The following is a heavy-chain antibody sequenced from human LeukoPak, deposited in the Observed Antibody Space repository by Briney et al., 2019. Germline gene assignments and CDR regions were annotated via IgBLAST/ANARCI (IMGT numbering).Heavy chain of an antibody. Sequence: GGSLRLSCAASGFTFSSYWMSWVRQAPGKGLDWVASISYDGSSKKYVDSVKGRFTISRDNSKRTLYLQMNSLRSEDTAVYYCAKEGLRFFDFWGQGTLVTVSS. CDR3: AKEGLRFFDF. V-gene: IGHV3-30*18. J-gene: IGHJ4*02. CDR1: GFTFSSYW. D-gene: IGHD5-12*01. CDR2: ISYDGSSK.